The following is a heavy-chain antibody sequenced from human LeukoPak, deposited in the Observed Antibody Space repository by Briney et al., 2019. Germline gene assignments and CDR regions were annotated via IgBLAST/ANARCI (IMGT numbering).Heavy chain of an antibody. CDR2: IYFSGST. D-gene: IGHD2-21*02. V-gene: IGHV4-59*01. CDR1: GGSISSYY. Sequence: SETLSLTCTVSGGSISSYYWSWIRQPPGKGLERIGYIYFSGSTSYNPSPKSRVPIPVDTSKNHFSLKLSSVTAADTAVYYCARDLGCGGDCYAFDIWGQGTMVTVSS. J-gene: IGHJ3*02. CDR3: ARDLGCGGDCYAFDI.